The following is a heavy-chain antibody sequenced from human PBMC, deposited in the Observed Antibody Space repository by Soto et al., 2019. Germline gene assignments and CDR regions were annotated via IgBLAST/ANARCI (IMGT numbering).Heavy chain of an antibody. J-gene: IGHJ6*02. D-gene: IGHD3-16*01. CDR2: ISNDGSDK. CDR3: AKDIMWLPPDNDYYGMDV. CDR1: GFIFSSYA. V-gene: IGHV3-30*18. Sequence: PGGSLRLSCAASGFIFSSYAMYWVRQTPGKGLEWVAVISNDGSDKQYAGYAKGRFTISRDNSKNTLDVQLNNLRVEDTAVYYCAKDIMWLPPDNDYYGMDVWGQGTTVTVSS.